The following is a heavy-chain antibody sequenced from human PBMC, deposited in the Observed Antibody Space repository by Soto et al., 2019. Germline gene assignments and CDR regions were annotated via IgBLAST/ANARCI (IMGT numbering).Heavy chain of an antibody. J-gene: IGHJ5*02. D-gene: IGHD6-19*01. Sequence: QVQLVESGGGVVQPGRSLRLSCAGSGFTFSSYIMHWVRQAPGKGLEWVAVISYDESNKYYGDSVKGRVTISRDNSKNTVFLQMNSLRAEDTAVYYCAREGYIAVAGTRWFDPWGQGTLVTVSS. CDR2: ISYDESNK. CDR1: GFTFSSYI. CDR3: AREGYIAVAGTRWFDP. V-gene: IGHV3-30-3*01.